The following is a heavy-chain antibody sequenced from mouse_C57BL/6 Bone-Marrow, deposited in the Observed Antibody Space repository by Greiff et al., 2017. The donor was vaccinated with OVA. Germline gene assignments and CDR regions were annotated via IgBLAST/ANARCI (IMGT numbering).Heavy chain of an antibody. D-gene: IGHD1-1*01. Sequence: EVQLVESEGGLVQPGSSMKLSCTASGFTFSDYYMAWVRQVPEKGLEWVANINYDGSSTYYLDSLKSRFIISRDNAKNILYLQMSSLKSEDTAKYYCARGNTTVVEDYAMDYWGQGTSVTVSS. CDR1: GFTFSDYY. CDR3: ARGNTTVVEDYAMDY. J-gene: IGHJ4*01. CDR2: INYDGSST. V-gene: IGHV5-16*01.